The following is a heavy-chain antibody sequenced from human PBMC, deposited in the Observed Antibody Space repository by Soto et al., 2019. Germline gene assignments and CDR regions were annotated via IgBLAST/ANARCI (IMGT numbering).Heavy chain of an antibody. V-gene: IGHV4-34*01. CDR3: ARGPGYSDECAYYVY. D-gene: IGHD3-3*01. Sequence: QVQLQQWSAGLLKPSETLSLTCAVYGGSFSGYFWSWIRQPPGKGLEWIGEINHSGTTNYNPSLKSRVTISPDTSKNQFSLKLRSVTAADTAVYYCARGPGYSDECAYYVYWVQGTLVTVSS. J-gene: IGHJ4*02. CDR2: INHSGTT. CDR1: GGSFSGYF.